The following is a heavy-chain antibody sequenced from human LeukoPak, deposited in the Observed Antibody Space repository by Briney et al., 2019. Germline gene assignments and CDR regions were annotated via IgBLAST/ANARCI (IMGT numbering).Heavy chain of an antibody. D-gene: IGHD2/OR15-2a*01. CDR2: IAHDGTR. CDR1: GGSISSSFHY. J-gene: IGHJ4*02. Sequence: PSDTLSLTCTVAGGSISSSFHYWDWIRQAPGKGLEWIGEIAHDGTRNYNSSLRSRVAMSFDRANNYFSLSLTAVTAADTALYYCTGENRPFCPFAFWGQGVLVTVSS. V-gene: IGHV4-39*02. CDR3: TGENRPFCPFAF.